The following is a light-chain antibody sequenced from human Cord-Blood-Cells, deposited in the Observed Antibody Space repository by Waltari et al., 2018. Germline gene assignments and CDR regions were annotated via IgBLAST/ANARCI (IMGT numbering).Light chain of an antibody. CDR2: AAS. J-gene: IGKJ5*01. CDR3: QQRYSTLA. CDR1: QSISSY. V-gene: IGKV1-39*01. Sequence: DIQMTQSPSSLSASVGDRVTITCRASQSISSYLNWYQQKPGKAPKLLIYAASSLQSGGPSRVSGSGSGTDFALTISSLQPEDFATYYCQQRYSTLAFAHGTRLEIE.